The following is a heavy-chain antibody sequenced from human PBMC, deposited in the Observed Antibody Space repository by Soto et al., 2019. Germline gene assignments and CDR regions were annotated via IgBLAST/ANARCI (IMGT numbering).Heavy chain of an antibody. CDR2: IGGYKGNT. J-gene: IGHJ5*02. CDR1: GYTFTNYG. Sequence: GASVKVSCKASGYTFTNYGVSWVRQAPGQGLEWMGWIGGYKGNTNYAQKLQGRVTLTTDTSTSTAYMELRSLILTSVTAADTAVYWCARDPVDGYAFFDNWGQGALVTVSS. CDR3: ARDPVDGYAFFDN. V-gene: IGHV1-18*01. D-gene: IGHD5-12*01.